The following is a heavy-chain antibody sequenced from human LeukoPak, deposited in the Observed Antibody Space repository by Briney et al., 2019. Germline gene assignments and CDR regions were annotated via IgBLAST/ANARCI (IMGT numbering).Heavy chain of an antibody. Sequence: GGSLRLSCVVSGFTVSSNYMSWVRQAPGRGLQWVSVLYSGGSTYYADSVKGRFTISRDNSKNTLYLQMGSLRAEDMAVYYCARVFGGHTNGLDYWGQGTLVTVSS. CDR1: GFTVSSNY. D-gene: IGHD2-8*01. CDR3: ARVFGGHTNGLDY. J-gene: IGHJ4*02. CDR2: LYSGGST. V-gene: IGHV3-66*01.